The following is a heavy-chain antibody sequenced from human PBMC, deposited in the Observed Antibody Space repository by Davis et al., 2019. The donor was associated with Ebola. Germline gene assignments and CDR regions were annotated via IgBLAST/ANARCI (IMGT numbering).Heavy chain of an antibody. CDR1: GFTFSSYS. CDR3: ARAGSSWYTSFDY. V-gene: IGHV3-21*01. Sequence: GESLKISCAASGFTFSSYSMNWVRQAPGKGLEWVSSISSSSSYIYYADSVKGRFTISRDNAKNSLYLQMNSLRAEDTAVYYCARAGSSWYTSFDYWGQGTLVTVSS. CDR2: ISSSSSYI. J-gene: IGHJ4*02. D-gene: IGHD6-13*01.